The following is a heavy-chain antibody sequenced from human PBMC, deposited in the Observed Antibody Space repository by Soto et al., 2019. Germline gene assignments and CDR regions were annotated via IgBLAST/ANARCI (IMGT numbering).Heavy chain of an antibody. CDR1: GYTFTGYA. J-gene: IGHJ4*02. CDR3: ARAVAVAADFDY. D-gene: IGHD6-19*01. Sequence: ASVKVCCKASGYTFTGYAMHWVRHAPGQRLEWMGWINAGNGNTKYSQKFQGRVTITRDTSASAAYMELSSLSSEDTAVYYCARAVAVAADFDYWGQGTLVTVSS. CDR2: INAGNGNT. V-gene: IGHV1-3*01.